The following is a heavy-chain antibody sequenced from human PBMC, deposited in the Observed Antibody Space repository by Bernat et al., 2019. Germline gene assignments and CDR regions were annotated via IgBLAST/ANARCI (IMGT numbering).Heavy chain of an antibody. V-gene: IGHV4-31*03. J-gene: IGHJ5*02. Sequence: QVHLQGSGPGLVKPSQTLSLTCTVSGDSISSAGYYWSWLRHHPGKGLEWIGHTHHSGNTYYNPSLKSRLTISVDTSKKQFSLNLTSVTAADTAVYYCARGITMVRGVILSWFDPWGQGILVTVSS. CDR3: ARGITMVRGVILSWFDP. D-gene: IGHD3-10*01. CDR2: THHSGNT. CDR1: GDSISSAGYY.